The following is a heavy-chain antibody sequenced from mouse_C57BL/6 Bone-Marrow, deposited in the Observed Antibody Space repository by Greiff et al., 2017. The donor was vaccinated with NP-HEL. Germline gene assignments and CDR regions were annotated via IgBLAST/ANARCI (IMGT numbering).Heavy chain of an antibody. CDR1: GYTFTDYE. J-gene: IGHJ2*01. V-gene: IGHV1-15*01. CDR2: IDPETGGT. Sequence: QVQLQQSGAELVRPGASVTLSCKASGYTFTDYEMHWVKQTPVHGLEWIGAIDPETGGTAYNQKFKGKAILTADKSSSTAYMELRSLTSEDSAVYYCTRWARWLGDYWGQGTTLTVSS. D-gene: IGHD2-3*01. CDR3: TRWARWLGDY.